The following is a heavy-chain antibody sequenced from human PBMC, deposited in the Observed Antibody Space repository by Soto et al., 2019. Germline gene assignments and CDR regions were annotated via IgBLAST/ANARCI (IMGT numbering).Heavy chain of an antibody. V-gene: IGHV3-21*01. J-gene: IGHJ6*03. Sequence: GGSLRLSCAASGFTFSSYSMNWVRQAPGKGLEWVSSISSSSSYIYYADSVKGRFTISRDNAKNSLYLQMNSLRAEDTAVYYCARRSGDDFWSGYYNRPYYYYYYMDVWGKGITVTVAS. CDR1: GFTFSSYS. D-gene: IGHD3-3*01. CDR3: ARRSGDDFWSGYYNRPYYYYYYMDV. CDR2: ISSSSSYI.